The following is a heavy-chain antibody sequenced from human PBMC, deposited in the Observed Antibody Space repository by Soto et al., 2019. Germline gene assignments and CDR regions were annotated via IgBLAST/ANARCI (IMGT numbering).Heavy chain of an antibody. Sequence: QVQLQESGPGLVKPSETLSLTCTVSGGSISSYYWSWIRQPPGKGLEWIGYIYYSGSTNYNPSHKSRVTISVDTSKNQFSLKLSSVTAADTAVYYCAREGLTGTIGLYYYYGMDVWGQGTTVTVSS. CDR1: GGSISSYY. J-gene: IGHJ6*02. CDR3: AREGLTGTIGLYYYYGMDV. V-gene: IGHV4-59*01. CDR2: IYYSGST. D-gene: IGHD1-7*01.